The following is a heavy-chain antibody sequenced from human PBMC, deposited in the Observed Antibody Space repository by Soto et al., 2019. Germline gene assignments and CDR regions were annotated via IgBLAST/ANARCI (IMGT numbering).Heavy chain of an antibody. J-gene: IGHJ5*02. CDR1: GGSISSGDYY. CDR2: IYYSGST. D-gene: IGHD2-2*02. CDR3: ASSYCSSTSCYREFDP. V-gene: IGHV4-30-4*01. Sequence: TLSLTCTVSGGSISSGDYYWSWIRQPPGKGLEWIGYIYYSGSTYYNPSLKSRVTISVDTSKNQFSLKLSSVTAADTAVYYCASSYCSSTSCYREFDPWGQGTLVTVSS.